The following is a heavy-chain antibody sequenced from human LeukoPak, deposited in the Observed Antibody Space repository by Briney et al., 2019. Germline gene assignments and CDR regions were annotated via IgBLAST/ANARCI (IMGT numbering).Heavy chain of an antibody. CDR3: ATTTLGVVVPAAITLGY. J-gene: IGHJ4*02. CDR2: FDPEDGET. V-gene: IGHV1-24*01. Sequence: GASVKVSCKVSGYTLTELSMHWVRQAPGKGLEWMGGFDPEDGETIYAQKFQGRVTMTEDTSTDTAYMELSSLRSEDTAVYYCATTTLGVVVPAAITLGYWGQGTLVTVSS. D-gene: IGHD2-2*01. CDR1: GYTLTELS.